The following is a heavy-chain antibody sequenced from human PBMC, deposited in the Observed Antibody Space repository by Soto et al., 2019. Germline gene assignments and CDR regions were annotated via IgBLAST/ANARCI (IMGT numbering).Heavy chain of an antibody. D-gene: IGHD1-1*01. Sequence: QLQLQESGSGLVRPSQTLSLTCAVSGGSISSGGYSWNWIRQPPGKGLEWIGYIYDSGSTLYNPSLKSRVTISVDKSKNQVSLKLTSVTAADTAVYYCARDQLEGNWFDPWGQGTLVTVSS. CDR2: IYDSGST. J-gene: IGHJ5*02. CDR3: ARDQLEGNWFDP. V-gene: IGHV4-30-2*01. CDR1: GGSISSGGYS.